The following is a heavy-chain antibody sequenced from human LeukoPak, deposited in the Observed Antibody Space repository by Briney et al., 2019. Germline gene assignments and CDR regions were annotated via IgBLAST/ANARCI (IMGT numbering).Heavy chain of an antibody. CDR3: AREPRLWFGELLPDY. D-gene: IGHD3-10*01. J-gene: IGHJ4*02. CDR1: GGSISSGSYY. V-gene: IGHV4-61*02. CDR2: IYTSGST. Sequence: PSETLSLTCTVSGGSISSGSYYWSWIRQPAGKGLEWIGRIYTSGSTNYNPALKSRVTISVDTSKNQFSLKLSSVTAADTAVYYCAREPRLWFGELLPDYWGQGTLVTVSS.